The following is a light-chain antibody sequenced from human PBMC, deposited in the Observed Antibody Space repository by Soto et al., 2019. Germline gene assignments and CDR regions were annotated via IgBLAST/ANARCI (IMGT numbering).Light chain of an antibody. CDR1: NIGSVN. CDR2: RDS. CDR3: QVWDSNTAV. J-gene: IGLJ2*01. Sequence: SYELIQPLSVSVALGQTARITCGGNNIGSVNVHWYQKKPGQAPLLVIYRDSKRRSGIPERFSASNSGSTATLTIVGAQAGDEAEYFCQVWDSNTAVFGGGTKLTVL. V-gene: IGLV3-9*01.